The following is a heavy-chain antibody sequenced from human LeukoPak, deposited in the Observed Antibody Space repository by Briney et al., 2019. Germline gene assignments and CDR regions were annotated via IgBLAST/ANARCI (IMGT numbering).Heavy chain of an antibody. D-gene: IGHD5-18*01. V-gene: IGHV4-39*01. Sequence: PSETLSLACNVYGGSISSSSYYWGWIRQPPGKGLEWIGSIYYSGSTYYNPSLKSRVTISVDTSKNQFSLKLSSVTAADTAVYYCARQILYTAIDYWGQGTLVTVSS. CDR2: IYYSGST. J-gene: IGHJ4*02. CDR3: ARQILYTAIDY. CDR1: GGSISSSSYY.